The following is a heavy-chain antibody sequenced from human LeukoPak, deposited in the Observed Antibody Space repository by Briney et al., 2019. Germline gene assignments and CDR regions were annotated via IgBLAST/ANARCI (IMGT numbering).Heavy chain of an antibody. D-gene: IGHD1-26*01. J-gene: IGHJ4*02. CDR1: GFTFSSYS. V-gene: IGHV3-21*01. CDR3: ARDDGSYSRSPGFDY. CDR2: ISSSSSYI. Sequence: GGPLRLSCAASGFTFSSYSMNWVRQAPGKGLEWVSSISSSSSYIYYADSLKGRFTISRDNAKNSLYLQMNSLRAEDTAVYYCARDDGSYSRSPGFDYWGQGTLVTVSS.